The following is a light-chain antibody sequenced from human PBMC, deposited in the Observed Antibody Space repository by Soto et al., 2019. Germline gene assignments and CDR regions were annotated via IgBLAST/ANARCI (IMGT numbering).Light chain of an antibody. J-gene: IGKJ4*01. CDR2: DAS. Sequence: EIVMTQSPATLSVSPGERATLSCRASQSVSSKLAWYQQKPGQAPRLLIYDASTRATGTPARFSGSGSGTEFTLTISSLQSEDFVVYYCQQYNHWPLTFGGGTKVEIK. CDR3: QQYNHWPLT. V-gene: IGKV3D-15*01. CDR1: QSVSSK.